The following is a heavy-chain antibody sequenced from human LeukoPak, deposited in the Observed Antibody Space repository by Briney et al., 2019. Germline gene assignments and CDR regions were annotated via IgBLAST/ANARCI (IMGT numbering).Heavy chain of an antibody. CDR1: GASISTYY. CDR2: MYYSGST. Sequence: SETLSLTCTVSGASISTYYWSWIRQPPGKGLEWIGYMYYSGSTNYNPSLKSRVTISVDMSKNQFSLKLSSVTAADTAVYYCARGLLTMTTVTTGVGYWGQGTLVTVSS. D-gene: IGHD4-17*01. J-gene: IGHJ4*02. V-gene: IGHV4-59*01. CDR3: ARGLLTMTTVTTGVGY.